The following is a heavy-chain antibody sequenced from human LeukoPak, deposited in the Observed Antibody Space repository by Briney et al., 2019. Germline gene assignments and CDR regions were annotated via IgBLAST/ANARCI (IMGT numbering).Heavy chain of an antibody. CDR3: ARMIRDYGDFNWFDP. J-gene: IGHJ5*02. CDR1: GFTFSTYA. V-gene: IGHV3-23*01. D-gene: IGHD4-17*01. CDR2: ISASYGST. Sequence: GGSLRLSCVASGFTFSTYAMSWVRQAPGKGLEWVSCISASYGSTYYANSVKGRFTFSRDDSKNTLYLQMNSLRAEDTAIYYCARMIRDYGDFNWFDPWGQGTLVTASS.